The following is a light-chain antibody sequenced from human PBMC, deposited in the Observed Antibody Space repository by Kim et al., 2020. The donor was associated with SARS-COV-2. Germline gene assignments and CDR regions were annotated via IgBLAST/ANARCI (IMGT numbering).Light chain of an antibody. V-gene: IGKV1-39*01. Sequence: DIQMTQSPSSLSASVGDRVTITCRASQSVSYYLNWYQQRGGKAPKLLIYAASRLQSGVPSRFSGGGSGTDFNFTIDSLQSEDLATYFCQQSFTTPYTFGPGTKLEI. J-gene: IGKJ2*01. CDR2: AAS. CDR3: QQSFTTPYT. CDR1: QSVSYY.